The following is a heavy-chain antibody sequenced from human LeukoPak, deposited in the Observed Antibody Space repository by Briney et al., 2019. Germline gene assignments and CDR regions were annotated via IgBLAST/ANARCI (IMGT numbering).Heavy chain of an antibody. CDR3: AKDIFSIVVVVAATSFDY. D-gene: IGHD2-15*01. J-gene: IGHJ4*02. V-gene: IGHV3-23*01. CDR2: ISGSGGST. CDR1: GFTFSSYA. Sequence: PGGSLRLSCAASGFTFSSYAMSWVRQAPGKGLGWVSAISGSGGSTYYADSVKGRFTISRDNSKNTLYLQMNSLRAEDTAVYYCAKDIFSIVVVVAATSFDYWGQGTLVTVSS.